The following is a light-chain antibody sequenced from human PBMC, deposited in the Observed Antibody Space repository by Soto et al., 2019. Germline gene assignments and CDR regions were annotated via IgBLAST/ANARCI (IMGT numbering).Light chain of an antibody. Sequence: VLTQSPAALSLSPGERATLSCRASQSVSTYLAWFQQKPGQAPRLLIYDASKRATGIPARFTGSGSGTDFTLTISSLEPEDFAVYYCQQRGNWPLTFGGGTRVEIK. V-gene: IGKV3-11*01. CDR1: QSVSTY. J-gene: IGKJ4*01. CDR3: QQRGNWPLT. CDR2: DAS.